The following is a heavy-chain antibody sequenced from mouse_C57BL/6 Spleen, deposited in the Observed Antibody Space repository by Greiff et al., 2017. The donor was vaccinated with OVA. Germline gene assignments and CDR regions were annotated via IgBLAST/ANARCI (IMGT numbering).Heavy chain of an antibody. J-gene: IGHJ2*01. V-gene: IGHV3-6*01. CDR2: ISYDGSN. CDR3: ARGQAWDYYFDY. Sequence: EVTLQASGPGLVQPSQSLSLTCSFTFYSITSGYYWNWIRQFPGNKLEWMGYISYDGSNNYNPSLKNRITITRDTYKNQFYLKLNSVTTEDTATYYWARGQAWDYYFDYWGKGTTLTVSS. CDR1: FYSITSGYY. D-gene: IGHD4-1*01.